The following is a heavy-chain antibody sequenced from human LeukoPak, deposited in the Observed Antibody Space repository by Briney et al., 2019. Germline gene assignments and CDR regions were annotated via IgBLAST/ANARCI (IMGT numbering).Heavy chain of an antibody. CDR2: IYYSGST. CDR1: GGSISSRY. J-gene: IGHJ4*02. V-gene: IGHV4-59*11. CDR3: ARWYYYDSSGYYWYFDY. D-gene: IGHD3-22*01. Sequence: PSETLSLTCTVSGGSISSRYWSWIRQPPGKGLEWIGYIYYSGSTNYNPSLKSRVTISVDTSKNQFSLKLSSVTAADTAVYYYARWYYYDSSGYYWYFDYWGQGTLVTVSS.